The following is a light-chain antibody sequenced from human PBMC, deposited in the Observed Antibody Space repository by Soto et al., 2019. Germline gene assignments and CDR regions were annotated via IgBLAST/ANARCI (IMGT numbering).Light chain of an antibody. CDR1: SSNIGAGYD. J-gene: IGLJ3*02. V-gene: IGLV1-40*01. CDR3: QSYDSSLSGRWV. Sequence: QSVLTQPPSVSGAPGQRVTISCTGSSSNIGAGYDVHWYQQLPGTAPKLLIYGNSNRPSGVPDLFSGSKSGTSASLAITGLQAEDEADYYCQSYDSSLSGRWVFGGGTKLTVL. CDR2: GNS.